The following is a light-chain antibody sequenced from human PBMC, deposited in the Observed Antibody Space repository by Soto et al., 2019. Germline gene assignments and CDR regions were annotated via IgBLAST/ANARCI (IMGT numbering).Light chain of an antibody. V-gene: IGKV3-11*01. Sequence: EIVLTQSPASLPLYPGERATLSYRASQSVDSHLVWYQQKPGQAPRLLIFAASNRATGIPVRFSGSGSGTDFTLAINRLEPDDFAVYYCQQRSDWPITFGQGTRLEIK. CDR2: AAS. CDR1: QSVDSH. CDR3: QQRSDWPIT. J-gene: IGKJ5*01.